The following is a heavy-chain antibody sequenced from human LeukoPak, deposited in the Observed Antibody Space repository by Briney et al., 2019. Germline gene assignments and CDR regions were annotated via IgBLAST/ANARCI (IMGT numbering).Heavy chain of an antibody. D-gene: IGHD3-10*01. CDR3: AREFSSSGSGSYYPY. CDR1: GGSFSGYY. CDR2: INQSGST. J-gene: IGHJ4*02. V-gene: IGHV4-34*01. Sequence: SETLSLTCAVYGGSFSGYYWSWIRQSPGKGLEWIGEINQSGSTNYNPSLKSRVTISVDTSKNQFSLRLSSVTAADTAVYYCAREFSSSGSGSYYPYWGQGTLVTVSS.